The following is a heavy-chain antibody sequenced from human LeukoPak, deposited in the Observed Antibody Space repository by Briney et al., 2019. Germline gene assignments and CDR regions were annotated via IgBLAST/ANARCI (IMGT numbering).Heavy chain of an antibody. CDR2: ISSSSSTI. CDR1: GFTFSSYS. D-gene: IGHD3-10*01. J-gene: IGHJ4*02. Sequence: PGGSLRLSCAASGFTFSSYSMNWVRQAPGKWLEWVSYISSSSSTIYYADSVKGRFTISRDNAKNSLYLQMNSLRAEDTAVYYCARDAALLWFGELFPYFDYWGQGTLVPVSS. CDR3: ARDAALLWFGELFPYFDY. V-gene: IGHV3-48*01.